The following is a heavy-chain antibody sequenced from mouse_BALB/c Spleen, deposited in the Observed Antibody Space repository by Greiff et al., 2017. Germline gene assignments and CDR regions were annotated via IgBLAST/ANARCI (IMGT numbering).Heavy chain of an antibody. V-gene: IGHV1-62-2*01. Sequence: QVQLQQSGAGLVKPGASVKLSCKASGYTFTEYIIHWVKQRSGQGLEWIGWFYPGSGSIKYNEKFKDKATLTADKSSSTVYMELSRLTSEDSAVYFCARHEESHYGYDRAWFAYWGQGTLVTVSA. CDR2: FYPGSGSI. CDR3: ARHEESHYGYDRAWFAY. D-gene: IGHD2-2*01. J-gene: IGHJ3*01. CDR1: GYTFTEYI.